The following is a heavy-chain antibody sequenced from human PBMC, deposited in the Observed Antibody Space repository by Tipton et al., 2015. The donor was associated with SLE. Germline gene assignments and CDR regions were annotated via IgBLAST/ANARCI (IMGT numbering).Heavy chain of an antibody. V-gene: IGHV4-59*01. CDR1: SGSISSYH. J-gene: IGHJ3*02. D-gene: IGHD4-23*01. CDR3: VRDSGAYGGNPEAFDI. Sequence: TLSLTCTVSSGSISSYHWSWIRQPPGKGLEWIGYIYYSGNTNHNPSLESRVTISLDTSKNQFSLKLNSVTAADTAVYYCVRDSGAYGGNPEAFDIWGQGTMVTASS. CDR2: IYYSGNT.